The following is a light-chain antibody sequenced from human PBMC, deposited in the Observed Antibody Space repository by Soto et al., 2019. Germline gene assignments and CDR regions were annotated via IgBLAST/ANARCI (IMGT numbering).Light chain of an antibody. J-gene: IGKJ1*01. CDR3: QQYYTTPTWT. V-gene: IGKV1-39*01. Sequence: DIQMTQSPSSLSASVGDRVTIACRASQSIITHLNWYQQRPGKAPKLLIYAASTLQGGVPLRFSGSGSGTDFTLTISSLQPEDFATSYCQQYYTTPTWTFGPGTAVEI. CDR2: AAS. CDR1: QSIITH.